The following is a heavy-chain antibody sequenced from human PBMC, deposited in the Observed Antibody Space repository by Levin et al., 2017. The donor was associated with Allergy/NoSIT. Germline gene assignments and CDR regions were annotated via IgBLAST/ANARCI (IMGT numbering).Heavy chain of an antibody. D-gene: IGHD1-26*01. CDR2: IIPILGTP. Sequence: ASVKVSCKASGGTFRGYAFTWVRQAPGQGLEWMGGIIPILGTPNYAQKNQGRVTILADESTSTAYMELTNLTSEDTAVYYCATTMVGANNGLDVWGQGPTVTVSS. CDR1: GGTFRGYA. V-gene: IGHV1-69*13. J-gene: IGHJ6*02. CDR3: ATTMVGANNGLDV.